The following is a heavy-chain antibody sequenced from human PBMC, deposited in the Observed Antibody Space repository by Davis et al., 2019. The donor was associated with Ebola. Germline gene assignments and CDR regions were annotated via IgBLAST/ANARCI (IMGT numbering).Heavy chain of an antibody. CDR1: GGSFSGYY. V-gene: IGHV4-34*01. CDR2: INHSGST. CDR3: ARGSAFDI. Sequence: PSETLSLTCAVYGGSFSGYYWSWIRQPPGKGLEWIGEINHSGSTNYNPSLKSRVTISVDTSKNQFSLQLNSVTPEDTAVYYCARGSAFDIWGQGTMVTVSS. J-gene: IGHJ3*02.